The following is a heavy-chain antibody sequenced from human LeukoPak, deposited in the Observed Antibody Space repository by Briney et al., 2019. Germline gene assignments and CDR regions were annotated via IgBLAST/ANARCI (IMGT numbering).Heavy chain of an antibody. CDR1: GFIVSSNN. J-gene: IGHJ3*02. V-gene: IGHV3-53*01. CDR2: IYSPGNT. Sequence: PGGSLRLSCAASGFIVSSNNMSWVRQAPGKGLEWVSVIYSPGNTYYVDSVKGRFTLSRDNSKNTQYLQMNSLRAEDTAVYYCARGFQDSSDWYDAFDIWGQGTMVTVSS. CDR3: ARGFQDSSDWYDAFDI. D-gene: IGHD6-19*01.